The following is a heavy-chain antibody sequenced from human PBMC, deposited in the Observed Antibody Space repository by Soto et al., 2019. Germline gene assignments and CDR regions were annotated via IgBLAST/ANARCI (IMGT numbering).Heavy chain of an antibody. CDR1: GFTFSSYL. Sequence: GGSLRLCCSASGFTFSSYLMHWVRQAPGKGLEYVSAIINNGGPTYYADSVNGRFTISRDDSRSTLYLQLSALRVEDTAVYFCVRGSFYFDTAYSNALDIWGQGTMVTVSS. CDR3: VRGSFYFDTAYSNALDI. D-gene: IGHD3-22*01. CDR2: IINNGGPT. J-gene: IGHJ3*02. V-gene: IGHV3-64D*06.